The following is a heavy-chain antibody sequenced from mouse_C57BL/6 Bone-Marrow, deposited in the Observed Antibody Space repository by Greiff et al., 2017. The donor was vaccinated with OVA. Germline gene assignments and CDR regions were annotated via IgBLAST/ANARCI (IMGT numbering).Heavy chain of an antibody. J-gene: IGHJ4*01. Sequence: QVQLKESGAELARPGASVKLSCKASGYTFTSYGISWVKQRTGQGLEWIGEIYPRSGNTYYNEKFKGKATLTADKSSSTAYMELRSLTSEDSAVYFCARGDIYYYGSSYVDYAMDYWGQGTSVTVSS. CDR3: ARGDIYYYGSSYVDYAMDY. V-gene: IGHV1-81*01. D-gene: IGHD1-1*01. CDR2: IYPRSGNT. CDR1: GYTFTSYG.